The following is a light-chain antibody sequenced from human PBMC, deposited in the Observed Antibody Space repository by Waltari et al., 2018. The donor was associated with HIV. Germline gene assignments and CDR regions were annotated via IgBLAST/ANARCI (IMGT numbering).Light chain of an antibody. CDR1: ALSKQY. Sequence: SNDLTQSSSVSVSPGQTARITCSGDALSKQYSSWSQHKPGQAPLLLIYKDTERPAEIPERFAGSSSGTTATLTITGVQPEDEADYYCQSADISGTHLFVFAAGTKVTVL. J-gene: IGLJ1*01. CDR2: KDT. CDR3: QSADISGTHLFV. V-gene: IGLV3-25*03.